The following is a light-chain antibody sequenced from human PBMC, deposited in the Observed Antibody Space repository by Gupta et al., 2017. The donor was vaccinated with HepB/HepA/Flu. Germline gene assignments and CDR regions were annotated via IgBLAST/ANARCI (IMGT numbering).Light chain of an antibody. CDR1: QSLKHSDGNTY. V-gene: IGKV2-30*02. CDR3: MQGTYWPRS. CDR2: KTS. Sequence: DDVMTQSPLSLPVTLGQPTTITCKSSQSLKHSDGNTYLNWFQQRPGQSPRRLIYKTSNRDSGVPDRFSGSGSGTDFTLKISRVEAEDIGVYYCMQGTYWPRSFGQGTQLDIK. J-gene: IGKJ2*04.